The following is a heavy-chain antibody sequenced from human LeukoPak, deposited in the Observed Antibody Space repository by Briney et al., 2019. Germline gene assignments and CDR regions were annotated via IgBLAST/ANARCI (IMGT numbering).Heavy chain of an antibody. V-gene: IGHV5-51*03. Sequence: PGESLKISCKGYGYSFTSYWIVSVRQMPGKGLGYMGIIYPGASDTTYSPSFPGQVTISADKSISTAYLQWSSLKASDTAMYYCARSSSGYYSYWGQGTLVTVSS. CDR3: ARSSSGYYSY. CDR2: IYPGASDT. J-gene: IGHJ4*02. D-gene: IGHD3-22*01. CDR1: GYSFTSYW.